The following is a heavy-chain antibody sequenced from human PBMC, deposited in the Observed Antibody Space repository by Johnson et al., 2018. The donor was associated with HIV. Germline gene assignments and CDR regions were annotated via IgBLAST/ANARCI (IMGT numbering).Heavy chain of an antibody. Sequence: QVQLVESGGGVVQPGRSLRLSCAASGFTFSNYAIHWVRQAPGKWLEWVAVISSDGNNKHYADSVKGRFSISRDNSKNTLYLQMNSLRAEDTAVYFCARVTKYYFDSSVDAFDIWGQGTVVTVSS. CDR2: ISSDGNNK. J-gene: IGHJ3*02. D-gene: IGHD3-22*01. CDR1: GFTFSNYA. V-gene: IGHV3-30-3*01. CDR3: ARVTKYYFDSSVDAFDI.